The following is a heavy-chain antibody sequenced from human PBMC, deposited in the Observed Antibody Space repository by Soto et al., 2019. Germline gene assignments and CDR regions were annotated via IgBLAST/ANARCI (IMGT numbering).Heavy chain of an antibody. Sequence: QVQLVQSGAEVKKPGSSVKVSCKASGGTFSSYAISWVRQAPGQGLEWMGGIIPIPGTANYAQKFQGRVTITADETTRPAYMELSSLRSEETGVYYCARSQGSSTSLEIYYYYYYGMDVWGQGTTVTVSS. V-gene: IGHV1-69*01. D-gene: IGHD2-2*01. CDR3: ARSQGSSTSLEIYYYYYYGMDV. J-gene: IGHJ6*02. CDR1: GGTFSSYA. CDR2: IIPIPGTA.